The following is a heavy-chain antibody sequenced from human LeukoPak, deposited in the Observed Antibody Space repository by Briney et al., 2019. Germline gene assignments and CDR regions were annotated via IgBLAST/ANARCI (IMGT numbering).Heavy chain of an antibody. V-gene: IGHV3-66*01. D-gene: IGHD5-12*01. CDR1: GFTVSSNY. Sequence: SGGSLRLSCAASGFTVSSNYMSWVRQAPGKGLEWVSVIYSGGSTYYADSVKGRFTISRDNAKNSLYLQMNSLRAEDTAVYYCARIKVFSGYDPYYFDYWGQGTLVTVSS. CDR2: IYSGGST. J-gene: IGHJ4*02. CDR3: ARIKVFSGYDPYYFDY.